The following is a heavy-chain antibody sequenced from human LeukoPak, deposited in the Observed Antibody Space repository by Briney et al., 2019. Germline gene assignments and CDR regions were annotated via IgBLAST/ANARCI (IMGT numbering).Heavy chain of an antibody. V-gene: IGHV3-30*04. CDR1: GFNFNRYF. J-gene: IGHJ4*02. CDR2: VSSDGEGT. D-gene: IGHD6-13*01. Sequence: PGGSQRLSCVGSGFNFNRYFLHWVRQAPGKGLEWLGSVSSDGEGTWYPGFVKGRFTFSGDNSKSTLYLDLTTLTSDDTAIYYCATELGRKASLDNWGQGTLLTVSS. CDR3: ATELGRKASLDN.